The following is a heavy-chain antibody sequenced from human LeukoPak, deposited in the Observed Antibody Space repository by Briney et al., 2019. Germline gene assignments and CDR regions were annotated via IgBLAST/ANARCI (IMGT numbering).Heavy chain of an antibody. D-gene: IGHD3-22*01. V-gene: IGHV4-4*07. CDR3: ASLSSGAAFDV. CDR1: GAYINNYY. J-gene: IGHJ3*01. CDR2: LHASESA. Sequence: SETLSLTCTVSGAYINNYYWTWIRQPAAQGLGWIGRLHASESAIYNPSLKGRVTMSLDTSKDQLSLTLTSVTAADSAVYYCASLSSGAAFDVWGQGAVVTVSS.